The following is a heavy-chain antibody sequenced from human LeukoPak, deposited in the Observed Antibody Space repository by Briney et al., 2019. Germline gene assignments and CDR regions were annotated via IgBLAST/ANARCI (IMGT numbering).Heavy chain of an antibody. V-gene: IGHV1-18*01. CDR2: ISAYNGNT. CDR3: ARDDSSPPFEY. J-gene: IGHJ4*02. Sequence: ASVKVSCEASGYIFTSYGISWVRQAPGQGLEWMGWISAYNGNTLYAQKVQGRVTMTTDTSTSTAYMELRSLRSDDTAVFYCARDDSSPPFEYWGQGTPVTVSS. D-gene: IGHD6-6*01. CDR1: GYIFTSYG.